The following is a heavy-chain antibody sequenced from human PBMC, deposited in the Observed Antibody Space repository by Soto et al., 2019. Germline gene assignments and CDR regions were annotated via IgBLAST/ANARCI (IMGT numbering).Heavy chain of an antibody. V-gene: IGHV4-31*03. CDR1: GGSISSGGYY. CDR3: ARAVHTPGYYYYGMDV. J-gene: IGHJ6*02. Sequence: SETLSLTCTVSGGSISSGGYYWSWIRQHPGKGLEWIGYIYYSGSTYYNPSLKSRVTISVDTSKNQFSLKLSSVTAADTVVYYCARAVHTPGYYYYGMDVWGQGTTVTVSS. D-gene: IGHD1-1*01. CDR2: IYYSGST.